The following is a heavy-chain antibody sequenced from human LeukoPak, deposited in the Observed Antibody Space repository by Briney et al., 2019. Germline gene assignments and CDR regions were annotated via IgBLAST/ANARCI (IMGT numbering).Heavy chain of an antibody. CDR2: ISAYNGNT. D-gene: IGHD3-9*01. CDR3: ARDRESRYFDWLPWEWVWFDP. CDR1: GYTFTSYG. Sequence: GASVKVSCKASGYTFTSYGISWVRQAPGQGLEWMGWISAYNGNTNYAQKLQGRVTMTTDTSTSTAYMELRSLRSDDTAVYYCARDRESRYFDWLPWEWVWFDPWGQGTLVTVSS. V-gene: IGHV1-18*01. J-gene: IGHJ5*02.